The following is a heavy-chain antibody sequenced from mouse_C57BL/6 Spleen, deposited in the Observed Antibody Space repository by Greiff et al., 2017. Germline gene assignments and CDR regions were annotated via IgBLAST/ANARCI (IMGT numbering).Heavy chain of an antibody. CDR1: GFSLTSYG. J-gene: IGHJ4*01. CDR2: IWRGGST. CDR3: AKGGGVTATLRD. Sequence: VQLQESGPGLVQPSQSLSITCTVSGFSLTSYGVHCVRQSPGKGLEWLGVIWRGGSTDYNAAFMSRLSIPKDNSKSQVFFKMNSLQADDTAIYYCAKGGGVTATLRDWGQGTSVTVSS. V-gene: IGHV2-5*01. D-gene: IGHD2-2*01.